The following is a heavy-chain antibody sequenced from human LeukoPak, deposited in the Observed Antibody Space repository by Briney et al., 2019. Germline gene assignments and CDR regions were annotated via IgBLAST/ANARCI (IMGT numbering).Heavy chain of an antibody. D-gene: IGHD3-10*01. V-gene: IGHV4-39*01. J-gene: IGHJ5*02. CDR1: GGSISSSSYY. CDR2: IYYSGST. CDR3: ARQHGKYGSGAKYWFDP. Sequence: SETLSLTCTVSGGSISSSSYYWGWIRQPPGKGLEGIRSIYYSGSTYYNPSLKSRVTISVDTSKNQLSLKLSSVTAADTAVYYCARQHGKYGSGAKYWFDPWGQGTLVTVSS.